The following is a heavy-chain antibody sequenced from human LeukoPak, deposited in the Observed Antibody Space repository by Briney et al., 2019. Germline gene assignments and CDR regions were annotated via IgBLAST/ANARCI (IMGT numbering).Heavy chain of an antibody. J-gene: IGHJ4*02. CDR1: GGSFSGYY. D-gene: IGHD5-12*01. Sequence: PSETLSLTCAVYGGSFSGYYWSWIRQPPGKELEWIGEINHSGSTNYNPSLKSRVTISVDTSKNQFSLKLSSVTAADTAVYYCARGSGNSGYAYIDYWGQGTLVTVSS. V-gene: IGHV4-34*01. CDR2: INHSGST. CDR3: ARGSGNSGYAYIDY.